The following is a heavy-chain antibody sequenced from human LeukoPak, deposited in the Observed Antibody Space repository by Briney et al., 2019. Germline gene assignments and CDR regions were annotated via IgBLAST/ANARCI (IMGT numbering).Heavy chain of an antibody. Sequence: VGSLRLSCAASGFTFSTYWMTWVRQAPGKGPEWVANIKEDGSATYYVDSVKGRFTISRDNAKKSLYLQMNSPRAEDTAVYYCARDSPGYLAYDSWGQGTLVTVSS. CDR1: GFTFSTYW. D-gene: IGHD1-1*01. CDR2: IKEDGSAT. J-gene: IGHJ4*02. V-gene: IGHV3-7*04. CDR3: ARDSPGYLAYDS.